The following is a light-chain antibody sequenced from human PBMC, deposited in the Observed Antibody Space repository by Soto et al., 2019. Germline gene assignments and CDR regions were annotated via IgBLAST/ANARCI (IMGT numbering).Light chain of an antibody. CDR1: SSDVGAYNY. V-gene: IGLV2-14*01. J-gene: IGLJ3*02. CDR2: GVS. CDR3: SSYTGSSTPWV. Sequence: QSALTQPVSVSGSPGQSITISCTGTSSDVGAYNYVSWYQQHPGKAPKLMISGVSNRPSGVSNRFSGSKSGNTASLTISGLQADDEADYYCSSYTGSSTPWVFGGGTQLTVL.